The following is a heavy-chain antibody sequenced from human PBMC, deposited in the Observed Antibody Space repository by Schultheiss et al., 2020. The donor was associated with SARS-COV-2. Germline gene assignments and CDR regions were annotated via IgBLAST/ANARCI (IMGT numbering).Heavy chain of an antibody. CDR1: GGSFSGYY. CDR2: INHSGST. CDR3: ARLQSGAFDI. D-gene: IGHD3-3*01. V-gene: IGHV4-34*01. J-gene: IGHJ3*02. Sequence: SETLSLTCAVYGGSFSGYYWSWIRQPPGKGLEWIGEINHSGSTYYNPSLKSRVTISVDTSKNQFSLELSSVTAADTAVYYCARLQSGAFDIWGQGTMVTVSS.